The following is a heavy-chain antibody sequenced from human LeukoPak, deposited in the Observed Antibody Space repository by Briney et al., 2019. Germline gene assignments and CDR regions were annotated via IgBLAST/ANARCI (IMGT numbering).Heavy chain of an antibody. D-gene: IGHD3-16*01. J-gene: IGHJ6*03. CDR2: IYYSGST. Sequence: SQTLSLTSIVAGRSISRYYWSWIRQPARKVMEWIGYIYYSGSTNYTHYFKSRVTISRDTSKNQSSMKLSSVTAADTAVYYCARETSQKGAHYRDVCCKGTTVTTSS. CDR3: ARETSQKGAHYRDV. CDR1: GRSISRYY. V-gene: IGHV4-59*01.